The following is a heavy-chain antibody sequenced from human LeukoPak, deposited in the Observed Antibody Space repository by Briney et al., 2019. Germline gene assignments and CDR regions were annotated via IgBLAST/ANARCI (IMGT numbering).Heavy chain of an antibody. D-gene: IGHD2-21*01. V-gene: IGHV3-21*01. J-gene: IGHJ5*02. CDR2: ISGSSKDI. CDR1: GFTFSTYT. CDR3: ARVIPNWFDP. Sequence: PGGSLRLSCAASGFTFSTYTINWVRQAPGRGLEWVSSISGSSKDIYYTDSVKGRFTISRDNAKNSLYLQMDSLRAEDTAVYYCARVIPNWFDPWGQGTLVTVSP.